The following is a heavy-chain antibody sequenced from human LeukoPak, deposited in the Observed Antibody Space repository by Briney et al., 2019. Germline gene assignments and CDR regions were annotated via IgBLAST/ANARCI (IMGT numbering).Heavy chain of an antibody. CDR2: IIPIFGTA. CDR3: ARGGPGDIVVVPAAILDYYYYGMDV. J-gene: IGHJ6*02. V-gene: IGHV1-69*13. Sequence: SVKVSCKASGGTFSSCAISWVRQAPGQGLEWMGGIIPIFGTANYAQKFQGRVTITADESTSTAYMELSSLRSEDTAVYYCARGGPGDIVVVPAAILDYYYYGMDVWGQGTTVTVSS. CDR1: GGTFSSCA. D-gene: IGHD2-2*01.